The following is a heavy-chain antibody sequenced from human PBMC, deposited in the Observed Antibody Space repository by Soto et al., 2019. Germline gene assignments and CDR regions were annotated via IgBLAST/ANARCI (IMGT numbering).Heavy chain of an antibody. CDR2: MGAHSGHT. CDR3: GREGQPLAQEDYNQFNGMDV. V-gene: IGHV1-18*01. J-gene: IGHJ6*02. Sequence: QFQLVQSGAEVKKPGASVKVSCKASGYNFTRFGISWVRQAPGHGLEWMGWMGAHSGHTRQAQKFQGRLTMTTDASMNTADRDRRSRTSDDTALYSCGREGQPLAQEDYNQFNGMDVWGQGTTVIGSS. CDR1: GYNFTRFG. D-gene: IGHD1-1*01.